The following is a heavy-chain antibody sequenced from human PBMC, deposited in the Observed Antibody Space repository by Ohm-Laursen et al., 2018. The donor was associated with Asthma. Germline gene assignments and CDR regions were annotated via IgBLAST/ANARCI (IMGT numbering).Heavy chain of an antibody. CDR3: AYEFGGSGDY. CDR2: INGDGGIK. V-gene: IGHV3-74*01. D-gene: IGHD3-10*01. J-gene: IGHJ4*02. CDR1: GFTFSRYW. Sequence: SLRLSCAASGFTFSRYWMHWVRQAPGMGLVWVSRINGDGGIKSYAASVKGRFTISRDDAKNTVYLQMNSLRVDDTAVYYCAYEFGGSGDYWGQGTLVTVSS.